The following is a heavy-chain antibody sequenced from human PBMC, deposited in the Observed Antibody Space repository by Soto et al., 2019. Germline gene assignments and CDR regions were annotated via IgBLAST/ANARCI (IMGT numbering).Heavy chain of an antibody. CDR2: ISAYNGNT. V-gene: IGHV1-18*01. CDR3: AREALNYYDSSGYHQSDY. Sequence: ASVKVSCKASGYTFISYGISWVRQAPGQGLEWMGWISAYNGNTNYAQKLQGRVTMTTDTSTSTAYMELRSLRSDDTAVYYCAREALNYYDSSGYHQSDYWGQGTLVTVSS. J-gene: IGHJ4*02. D-gene: IGHD3-22*01. CDR1: GYTFISYG.